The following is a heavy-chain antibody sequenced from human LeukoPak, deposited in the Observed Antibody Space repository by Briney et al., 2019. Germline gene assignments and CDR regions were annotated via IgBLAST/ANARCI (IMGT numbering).Heavy chain of an antibody. CDR2: IIPILGIA. Sequence: ASVKVSCKASGGTFNNYAISWVRQAPGQGPEWMGRIIPILGIANYAQKFQGRVTITTDESTSTAYMELSSLRSEDTAVYYCARETIATNWFDPWGQGTLVTVSS. CDR3: ARETIATNWFDP. V-gene: IGHV1-69*04. J-gene: IGHJ5*02. D-gene: IGHD4-11*01. CDR1: GGTFNNYA.